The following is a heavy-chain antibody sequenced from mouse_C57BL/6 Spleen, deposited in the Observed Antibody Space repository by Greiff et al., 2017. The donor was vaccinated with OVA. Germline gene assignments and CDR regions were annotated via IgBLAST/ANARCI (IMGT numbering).Heavy chain of an antibody. J-gene: IGHJ3*01. CDR1: GYTFTSYW. D-gene: IGHD2-4*01. CDR2: IYPGSGST. V-gene: IGHV1-55*01. Sequence: VQLQQSGAELVKPGASVKMSCKASGYTFTSYWITWVKQRPGQGLEWIGDIYPGSGSTNYNEKFKSKATLTVDTSSSTAYMQLSSLTSEDSAVYDCARERGICYDYDGGFAYWGQGTLVTVSA. CDR3: ARERGICYDYDGGFAY.